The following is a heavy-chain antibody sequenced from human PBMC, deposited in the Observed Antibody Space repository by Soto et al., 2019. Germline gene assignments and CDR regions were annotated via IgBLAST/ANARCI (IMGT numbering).Heavy chain of an antibody. D-gene: IGHD6-19*01. Sequence: SETLSLTCTVSGGSISSYYCSWIRQPAGKGLEWIGRIYTSGSTNYNPSLKSRVAMSVDTSKDLFSLNLTSVIAADTAIYYCARSAIAVNGLFDHWGLGTLVTVSS. CDR1: GGSISSYY. V-gene: IGHV4-4*07. J-gene: IGHJ4*02. CDR3: ARSAIAVNGLFDH. CDR2: IYTSGST.